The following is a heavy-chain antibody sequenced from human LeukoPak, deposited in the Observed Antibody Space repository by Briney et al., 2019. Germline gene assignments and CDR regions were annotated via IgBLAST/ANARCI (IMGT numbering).Heavy chain of an antibody. J-gene: IGHJ5*02. V-gene: IGHV1-3*03. Sequence: ASVKVSCKASGYTFTSYYMHWVRQAPGQGLEWMGWINAGNGNTKYSQEFQGRVTITRDTSASTAYMELSSLRSEAMAVYYCARETLRDDYGDYEGWFDPWGQGTLVTVSS. CDR1: GYTFTSYY. D-gene: IGHD4-17*01. CDR2: INAGNGNT. CDR3: ARETLRDDYGDYEGWFDP.